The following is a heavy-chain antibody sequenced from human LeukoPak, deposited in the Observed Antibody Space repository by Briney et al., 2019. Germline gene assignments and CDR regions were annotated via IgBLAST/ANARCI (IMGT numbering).Heavy chain of an antibody. Sequence: GASVKVSCKASGYTFTGYYMHWVRQAPGQGLEWMGWINPNSGGTNYAQKFQGRVTMTRDTSISTAYMELSRLRSDDTAVYYCAREAARIAVAGTPRKWFDPWGQGTLVTVSS. CDR1: GYTFTGYY. V-gene: IGHV1-2*02. CDR3: AREAARIAVAGTPRKWFDP. CDR2: INPNSGGT. D-gene: IGHD6-19*01. J-gene: IGHJ5*02.